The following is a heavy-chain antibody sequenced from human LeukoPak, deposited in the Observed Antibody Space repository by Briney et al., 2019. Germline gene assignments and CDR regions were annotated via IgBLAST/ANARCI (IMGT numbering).Heavy chain of an antibody. D-gene: IGHD3-10*01. CDR2: IIPIFGTA. J-gene: IGHJ4*02. CDR1: GGTFSSYA. Sequence: GASVKVSCKASGGTFSSYAISWVRQAPGQGLEWMGGIIPIFGTANYAQKFQGRVTITTDESTSTAYMGLSSLRSEDTAVYYCATVRSIRGDEGHDYWGQGTLVTVSS. CDR3: ATVRSIRGDEGHDY. V-gene: IGHV1-69*05.